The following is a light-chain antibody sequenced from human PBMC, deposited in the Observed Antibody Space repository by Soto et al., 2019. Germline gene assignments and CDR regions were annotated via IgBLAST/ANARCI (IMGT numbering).Light chain of an antibody. V-gene: IGKV3-11*01. Sequence: EIVLTQAPVTLSLYPGERATLTCRASQSVDTYLAWYQQKPGQAPRALIYDASKRATGIPARFSGSGSGTDFTLTISALEPEDLAVYYCQQRSNWPLTFGGGTKVDIK. J-gene: IGKJ4*01. CDR2: DAS. CDR3: QQRSNWPLT. CDR1: QSVDTY.